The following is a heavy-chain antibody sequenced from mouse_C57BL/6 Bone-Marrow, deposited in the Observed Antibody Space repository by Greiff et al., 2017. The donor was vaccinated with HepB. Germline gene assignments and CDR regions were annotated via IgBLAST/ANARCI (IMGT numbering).Heavy chain of an antibody. V-gene: IGHV10-1*01. D-gene: IGHD3-1*01. CDR3: VSQRGYDPFPFAY. CDR2: IRSKSNNYAT. J-gene: IGHJ3*01. Sequence: EVKLLESGGGLVQPKGSLKLSCAASGFSFNTYAMNWVRQAPGKGLEWVARIRSKSNNYATYYADSVKDRFTISRDDSESMLYLQMNNLKTEDTAMYYCVSQRGYDPFPFAYWGQGTLVTVSA. CDR1: GFSFNTYA.